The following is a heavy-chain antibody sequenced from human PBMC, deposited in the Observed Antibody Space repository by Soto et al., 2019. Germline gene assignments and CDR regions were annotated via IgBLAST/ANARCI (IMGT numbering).Heavy chain of an antibody. D-gene: IGHD2-15*01. CDR2: IWYDGSNK. J-gene: IGHJ6*02. V-gene: IGHV3-33*01. Sequence: QVQLVESGGGVVQPGRSLRLSCAASGFTFSSYGMHWVRQAPGKGLEWVAVIWYDGSNKYYADSVKGRFTISRDNSKNPLYLQMNSLRAEDTAGYYCARSGVVASYYGMDVWGQGTTVTVSS. CDR3: ARSGVVASYYGMDV. CDR1: GFTFSSYG.